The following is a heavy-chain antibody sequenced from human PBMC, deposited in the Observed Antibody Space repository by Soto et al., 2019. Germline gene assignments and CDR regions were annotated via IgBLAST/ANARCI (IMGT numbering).Heavy chain of an antibody. J-gene: IGHJ5*02. CDR1: GDSISSGNHY. V-gene: IGHV4-30-4*01. Sequence: TLSLTCTVSGDSISSGNHYWSWIRQPPGKGLEWIGYIFYSGTAYYNPSLKSRLTISVDTSKNQFSLKLSSVTAADTAVYYCARTDYGKAYFDPWGQGSLVTVSS. CDR2: IFYSGTA. CDR3: ARTDYGKAYFDP. D-gene: IGHD3-10*01.